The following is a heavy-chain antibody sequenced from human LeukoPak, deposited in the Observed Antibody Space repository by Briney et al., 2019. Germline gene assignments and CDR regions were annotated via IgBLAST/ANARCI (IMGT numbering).Heavy chain of an antibody. CDR2: ISHDRSNN. Sequence: GGSLRLSCAASGFTFSNYAMHWARQAPGKGLELVAFISHDRSNNCHADSVEGRFTISRDNSKNTLYLQMNSLTDEDTAVYYCARDLSGSYMSDYWGQGTLVTVSS. J-gene: IGHJ4*02. V-gene: IGHV3-30-3*01. D-gene: IGHD3-10*01. CDR3: ARDLSGSYMSDY. CDR1: GFTFSNYA.